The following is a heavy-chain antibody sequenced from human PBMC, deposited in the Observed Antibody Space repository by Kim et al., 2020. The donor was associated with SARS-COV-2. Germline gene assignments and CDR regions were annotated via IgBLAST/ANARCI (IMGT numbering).Heavy chain of an antibody. Sequence: YSADSVKGRFPHPHDTSKNPLYIQMNSLRDEKTAVYYCARKDYYYGMDVWGQGTTVTVSS. CDR3: ARKDYYYGMDV. J-gene: IGHJ6*02. V-gene: IGHV3-53*01.